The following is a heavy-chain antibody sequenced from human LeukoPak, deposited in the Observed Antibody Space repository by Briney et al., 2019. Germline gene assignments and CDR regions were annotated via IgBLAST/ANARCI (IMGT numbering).Heavy chain of an antibody. V-gene: IGHV1-2*06. D-gene: IGHD2-2*01. CDR1: GYTFTGYH. CDR2: INPNSGDT. Sequence: ASVKVTCKASGYTFTGYHMHWVRQAPGQGLEWMGRINPNSGDTNYAQKFQGRVTMTRDTSISTAYMELSRLRSDDTAVYYCARDYCSSTSCLFDYWGQGTLVTVSS. J-gene: IGHJ4*02. CDR3: ARDYCSSTSCLFDY.